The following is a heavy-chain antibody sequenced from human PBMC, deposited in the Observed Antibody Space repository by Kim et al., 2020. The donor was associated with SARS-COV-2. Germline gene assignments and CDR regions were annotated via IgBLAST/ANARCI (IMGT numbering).Heavy chain of an antibody. J-gene: IGHJ4*02. Sequence: GGSLRLSCAASGFTFSSYAMSWVRQAPGKGLEWVSGISGSGGTPHYAESEKGRFTISRDNSKNTLYLQMNSLRAEDTAVYFCAKGGAADTWASFDDWGQGTLVTVSS. V-gene: IGHV3-23*01. D-gene: IGHD6-13*01. CDR1: GFTFSSYA. CDR3: AKGGAADTWASFDD. CDR2: ISGSGGTP.